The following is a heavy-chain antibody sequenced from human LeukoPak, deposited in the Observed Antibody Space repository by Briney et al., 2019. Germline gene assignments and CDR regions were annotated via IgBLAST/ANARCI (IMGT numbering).Heavy chain of an antibody. CDR2: IWYDGSNK. J-gene: IGHJ5*02. Sequence: PGGSLRLSCAPSGFTFSSCGMHWVREAPGKGLEWVAVIWYDGSNKYYADSVKGRFTISRDNSENTLYLQMNSLRAEDTAVYYCARGNGTYCSSTSCYLFPTIPRTHPWGQGTLVTVSS. CDR1: GFTFSSCG. D-gene: IGHD2-2*01. V-gene: IGHV3-33*01. CDR3: ARGNGTYCSSTSCYLFPTIPRTHP.